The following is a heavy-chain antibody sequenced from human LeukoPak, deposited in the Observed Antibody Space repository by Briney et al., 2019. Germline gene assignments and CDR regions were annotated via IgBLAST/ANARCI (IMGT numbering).Heavy chain of an antibody. CDR1: GYTFTSYG. CDR2: ISAYNGNT. CDR3: ARDGPIVVPAATDY. D-gene: IGHD2-2*01. J-gene: IGHJ4*02. V-gene: IGHV1-18*01. Sequence: VASVKVSCKASGYTFTSYGISWVRQAPGQGLEWMGWISAYNGNTNYAQKFQGRVTMTRDTSISTAYMELSRLRSDDTAVYYCARDGPIVVPAATDYWGQGTLVTVSS.